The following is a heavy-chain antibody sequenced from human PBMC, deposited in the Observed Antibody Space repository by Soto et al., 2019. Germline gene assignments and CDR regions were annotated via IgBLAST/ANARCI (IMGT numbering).Heavy chain of an antibody. CDR2: IYWNDDK. CDR3: AHRAGLKRIGNCFDT. J-gene: IGHJ5*02. Sequence: SGPTLVNPTQTLTLTCTFSGFSLSTSGVGVGWIRQPPGKALEWLALIYWNDDKRYSPSLKSRLTITKDTSKNQVVLTMTNMDPVDTATYHSAHRAGLKRIGNCFDTWGQGTLVTVSS. D-gene: IGHD3-16*01. CDR1: GFSLSTSGVG. V-gene: IGHV2-5*01.